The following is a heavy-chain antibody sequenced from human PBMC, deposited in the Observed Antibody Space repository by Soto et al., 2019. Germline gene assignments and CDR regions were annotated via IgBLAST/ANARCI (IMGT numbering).Heavy chain of an antibody. J-gene: IGHJ4*02. CDR2: ITSSGSSI. D-gene: IGHD6-6*01. CDR3: ARDKGQLVPADGY. V-gene: IGHV3-11*01. Sequence: GGSLRLSCAASGFTFSDYYMSWIRQAPGKRLEWVSYITSSGSSIYYADSVKGRFTISRDNAKNSLYLQMNSLRAEDTAVYYCARDKGQLVPADGYWGQGTLVTVSS. CDR1: GFTFSDYY.